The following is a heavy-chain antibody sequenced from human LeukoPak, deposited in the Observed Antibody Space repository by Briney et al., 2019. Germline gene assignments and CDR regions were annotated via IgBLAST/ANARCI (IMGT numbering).Heavy chain of an antibody. D-gene: IGHD4-23*01. J-gene: IGHJ3*02. CDR3: ARGSGGNSEWAFDI. Sequence: PSETLSLTCTVSGGSVSSGSYYWSWIRQPPGKGLEWIGYIYYSGSTNYNPSLKSRVTISVDTSKNQFSLKLSSVTAADTAVYYCARGSGGNSEWAFDIWGQGTMVTVSS. CDR1: GGSVSSGSYY. V-gene: IGHV4-61*01. CDR2: IYYSGST.